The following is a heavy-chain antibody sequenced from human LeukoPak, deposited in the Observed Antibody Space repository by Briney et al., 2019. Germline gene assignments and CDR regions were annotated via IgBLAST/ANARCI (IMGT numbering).Heavy chain of an antibody. CDR2: ISAYNGNT. D-gene: IGHD3-22*01. Sequence: ASVKVSRKASGYTFTSYGISWVRRAPGQGLEWMGWISAYNGNTNYAQKLQGRVTMTTDTSTSTAYMELRSLRSDDTAVYYCARIEKGDYYDSSGYDYWGQGTLVTVSS. CDR3: ARIEKGDYYDSSGYDY. V-gene: IGHV1-18*01. J-gene: IGHJ4*02. CDR1: GYTFTSYG.